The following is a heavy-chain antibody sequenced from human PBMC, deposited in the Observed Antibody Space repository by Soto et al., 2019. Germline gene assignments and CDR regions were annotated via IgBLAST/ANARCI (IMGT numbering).Heavy chain of an antibody. J-gene: IGHJ4*02. Sequence: QVQLVQSGAEVKKPGASVKVSCKASGYTFTSYDINWVRQATGQGLEWMGWMNPNSGNTGYAQKFQGXVXXXRXXSISPAYMELSSLRSEDTAVYYCAREGGYSYGFDYWGQGTLVTVSS. CDR3: AREGGYSYGFDY. CDR2: MNPNSGNT. D-gene: IGHD5-18*01. CDR1: GYTFTSYD. V-gene: IGHV1-8*01.